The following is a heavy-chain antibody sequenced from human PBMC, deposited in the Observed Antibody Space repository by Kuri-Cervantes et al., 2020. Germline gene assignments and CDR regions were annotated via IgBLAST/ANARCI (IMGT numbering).Heavy chain of an antibody. CDR3: ARGPGSGYLSYYYYYGMDV. J-gene: IGHJ6*02. CDR1: GYTFTSYG. D-gene: IGHD3-22*01. CDR2: ISAYNGNT. V-gene: IGHV1-18*01. Sequence: ASVKVSCMASGYTFTSYGISWVRQAPGQGLEWMGWISAYNGNTNYAQKLQGRVTMTTDTSTSTAYMELRSLRSDDTAVYYCARGPGSGYLSYYYYYGMDVWGQGTTVTVSS.